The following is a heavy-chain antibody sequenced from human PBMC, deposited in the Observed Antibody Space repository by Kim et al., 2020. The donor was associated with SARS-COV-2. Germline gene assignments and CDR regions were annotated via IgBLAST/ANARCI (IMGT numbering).Heavy chain of an antibody. CDR2: ISHSGIA. V-gene: IGHV4-34*01. CDR1: GGSFSGPY. J-gene: IGHJ4*02. CDR3: ARRAAGVDW. Sequence: SETLSLTCAVYGGSFSGPYWNWIRQSPGLGLEWIGEISHSGIANYNPSLKSRVTLSVDTSKNQFSLKLSSVTAADTAVYYCARRAAGVDWWGQGTSGPVS.